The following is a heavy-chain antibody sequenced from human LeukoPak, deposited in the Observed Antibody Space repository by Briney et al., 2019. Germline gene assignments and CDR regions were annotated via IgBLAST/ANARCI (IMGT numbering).Heavy chain of an antibody. CDR1: GYSFTNYS. D-gene: IGHD2-15*01. CDR3: ARPIFHQGSWYFDY. V-gene: IGHV5-51*01. CDR2: IYPGDSDT. J-gene: IGHJ4*02. Sequence: GESLKISCKGSGYSFTNYSIGWVRQMPGKGLDWMGIIYPGDSDTRYSPSFQGQVTISADKSITTAYLQWSSLKASDTAMYYCARPIFHQGSWYFDYWGQGTLVTVPS.